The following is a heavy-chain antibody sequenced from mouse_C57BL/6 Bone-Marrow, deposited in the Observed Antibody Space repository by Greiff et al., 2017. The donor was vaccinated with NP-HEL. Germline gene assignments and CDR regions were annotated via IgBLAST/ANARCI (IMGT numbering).Heavy chain of an antibody. CDR3: ASPYDYEVAWCTY. D-gene: IGHD2-4*01. CDR1: GFTFSSYG. V-gene: IGHV5-6*01. Sequence: EVMLVESGGDLVKPGGSLKLSCAASGFTFSSYGMSWVRQTPDKRLEWVATISSGGSYTYYPDSVKGRFTISRDNAKNTLYLQMSSLKSEDTAMYYCASPYDYEVAWCTYWDQGNLITVSA. J-gene: IGHJ3*01. CDR2: ISSGGSYT.